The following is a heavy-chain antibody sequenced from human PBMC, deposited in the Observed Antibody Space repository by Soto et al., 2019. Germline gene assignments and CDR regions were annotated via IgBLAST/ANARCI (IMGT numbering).Heavy chain of an antibody. V-gene: IGHV3-74*01. Sequence: GGSLRLSCAASGFTFSSYWMHWVRQAPGKGLVWVSRINSDGSSTSYADSVKGRFTISRDNAKNTLYLQMNSLRAEDTAVYYCARGKTGGTDFWSGYPYYYYYYMDVWGKGTTVTVSS. CDR1: GFTFSSYW. CDR2: INSDGSST. CDR3: ARGKTGGTDFWSGYPYYYYYYMDV. J-gene: IGHJ6*03. D-gene: IGHD3-3*01.